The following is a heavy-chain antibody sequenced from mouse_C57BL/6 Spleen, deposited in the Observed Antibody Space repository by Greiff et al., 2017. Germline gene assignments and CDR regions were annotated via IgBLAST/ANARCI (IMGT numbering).Heavy chain of an antibody. J-gene: IGHJ3*01. CDR1: GYTFTSYG. CDR3: GGYYGSSPFAY. Sequence: QVQLKESGAELARPGASVKLSCKASGYTFTSYGISWVKQRTGQGLEWIGEIYPRSGNTYYNEKFKGKATLTADKSSSTAYMELRSLTSEDSAVYFCGGYYGSSPFAYWGQGTLVTVSA. D-gene: IGHD1-1*01. CDR2: IYPRSGNT. V-gene: IGHV1-81*01.